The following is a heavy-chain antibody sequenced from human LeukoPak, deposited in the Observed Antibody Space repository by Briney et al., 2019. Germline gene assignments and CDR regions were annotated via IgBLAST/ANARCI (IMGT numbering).Heavy chain of an antibody. Sequence: GESLKISCKASGYTFSSYSIGWVRQLPGKGLEWMGIIYAGHADTAYSPSFQGQVTISADRSISTAYLQWSSLQASDTAMYYCARRYDSSGYDAFDIWGQGTMVTVSS. CDR3: ARRYDSSGYDAFDI. V-gene: IGHV5-51*01. D-gene: IGHD3-22*01. CDR1: GYTFSSYS. CDR2: IYAGHADT. J-gene: IGHJ3*02.